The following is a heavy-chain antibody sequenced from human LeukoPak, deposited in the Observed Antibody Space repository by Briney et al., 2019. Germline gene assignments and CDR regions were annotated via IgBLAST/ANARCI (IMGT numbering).Heavy chain of an antibody. CDR1: GFTFSSHD. J-gene: IGHJ4*02. V-gene: IGHV3-30*18. CDR2: ISYDGSKQ. CDR3: AKDGARYLLTYYFEY. Sequence: GGSLRLSCAASGFTFSSHDMHWVRQAPGKGLEWVAAISYDGSKQLYADSVKGRFTISRDNSKNTLNPQMNSLRDEDTAVYYCAKDGARYLLTYYFEYWGQGTLVTVSS. D-gene: IGHD3-9*01.